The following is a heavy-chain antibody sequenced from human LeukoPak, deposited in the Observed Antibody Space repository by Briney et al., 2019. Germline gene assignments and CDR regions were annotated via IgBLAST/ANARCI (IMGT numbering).Heavy chain of an antibody. J-gene: IGHJ4*02. CDR1: GFTFSSYS. CDR3: AKGRERPRY. CDR2: ISSSSSYI. V-gene: IGHV3-21*04. Sequence: GGSLRLSCAASGFTFSSYSMNWVRQAPGKGLEWVSSISSSSSYIYYADSVKGRFTISRDNSKNTLYLQMNSLRAEDTAVYYCAKGRERPRYWGQGTLVTVSS. D-gene: IGHD5-24*01.